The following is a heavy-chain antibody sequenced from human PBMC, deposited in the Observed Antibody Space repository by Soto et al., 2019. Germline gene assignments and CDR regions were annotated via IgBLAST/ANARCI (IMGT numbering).Heavy chain of an antibody. D-gene: IGHD3-3*01. CDR1: GFNFSDYA. Sequence: VQLLESGGTLVQPGGSLRLSCAASGFNFSDYAMSWVRQAPGKGLEWVSTLSGRGASTYYADSGKGRFTMSRDNSKKSLFLQINSLRAEDTAVYYCAKGQVTSSFRVDTLFDYWVQGTLVPVSS. V-gene: IGHV3-23*01. CDR2: LSGRGAST. CDR3: AKGQVTSSFRVDTLFDY. J-gene: IGHJ4*02.